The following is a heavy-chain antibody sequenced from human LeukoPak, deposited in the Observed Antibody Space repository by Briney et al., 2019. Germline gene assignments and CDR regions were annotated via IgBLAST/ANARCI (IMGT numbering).Heavy chain of an antibody. D-gene: IGHD6-13*01. J-gene: IGHJ5*02. V-gene: IGHV3-7*03. CDR2: IKQGGSEK. CDR3: ARELVISKNDWFDP. Sequence: GGSLRLSCAASGFTFSSYWMSWVRQAPGKGLEWVANIKQGGSEKYYVDSVKGRFTISRDNAKNSLYLQMNSLRSEDTAVYYCARELVISKNDWFDPWGQGTLVTVSS. CDR1: GFTFSSYW.